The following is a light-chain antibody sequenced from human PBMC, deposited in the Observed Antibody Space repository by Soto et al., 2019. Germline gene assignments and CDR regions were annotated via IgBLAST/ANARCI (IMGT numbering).Light chain of an antibody. CDR3: QQYNNWGT. CDR1: QRVSSN. J-gene: IGKJ1*01. CDR2: GAS. Sequence: EIVMTQSPATLSVSPGERVTLSCRASQRVSSNLAWYQQKPGQAPRLLIYGASTRATGIPARFSGSGSGTEFTLTISSLQSEDFAVYYCQQYNNWGTFGQGTRVEIK. V-gene: IGKV3-15*01.